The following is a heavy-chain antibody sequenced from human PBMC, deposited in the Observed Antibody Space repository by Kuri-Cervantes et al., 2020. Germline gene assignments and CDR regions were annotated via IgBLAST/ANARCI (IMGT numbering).Heavy chain of an antibody. V-gene: IGHV3-9*01. CDR2: ISWNSGSI. CDR1: GFTFDDYA. Sequence: GGSLRLSCAASGFTFDDYAMHWVRQAPGKGLEWVSGISWNSGSIGYADSVKGRFTISRDNAKNSLYLRMNSLRAEDTALYYCAKDTRLVISAFDIWGQGTMVTVSS. D-gene: IGHD3-9*01. CDR3: AKDTRLVISAFDI. J-gene: IGHJ3*02.